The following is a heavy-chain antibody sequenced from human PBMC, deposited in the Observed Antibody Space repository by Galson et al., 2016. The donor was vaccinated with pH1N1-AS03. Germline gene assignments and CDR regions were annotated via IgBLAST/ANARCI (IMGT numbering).Heavy chain of an antibody. CDR3: VADFDY. D-gene: IGHD6-13*01. CDR2: ISYDGTNK. CDR1: GFTFSSYA. V-gene: IGHV3-30*01. J-gene: IGHJ4*02. Sequence: SLRLSCAASGFTFSSYAMHWVRQAPGKGLEWVAVISYDGTNKYYADSVKVRFTISRDNSKNTLYLQMNSLRVEDTAAYYCVADFDYWGQGTLVTVSS.